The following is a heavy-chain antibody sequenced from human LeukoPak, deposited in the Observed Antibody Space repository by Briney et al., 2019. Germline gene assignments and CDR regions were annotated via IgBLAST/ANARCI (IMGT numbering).Heavy chain of an antibody. CDR2: IIPVLGMT. D-gene: IGHD3-22*01. V-gene: IGHV1-69*04. Sequence: ASVKVSCKASGGTFTRYGISWVRQAPGQGLEWMGRIIPVLGMTDYAQKFQGRVTMSAATSTSTAYMELSTLRSEDTAMYYCARDDSSGYYYGWGQGTLVSVSS. CDR3: ARDDSSGYYYG. J-gene: IGHJ4*02. CDR1: GGTFTRYG.